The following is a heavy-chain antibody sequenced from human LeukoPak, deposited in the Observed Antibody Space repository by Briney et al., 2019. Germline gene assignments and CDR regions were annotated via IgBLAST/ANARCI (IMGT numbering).Heavy chain of an antibody. Sequence: ASVKVSCKATGGTFSSYAISWVRQAPGQGLEWMGGFDPEDGETIYAQKFQGRVTMTEDTSTDTAYMELSSLRSEDTAVYYCATVPHYSSSWRRALDYWGQGTLVTVSS. CDR1: GGTFSSYA. CDR2: FDPEDGET. J-gene: IGHJ4*02. CDR3: ATVPHYSSSWRRALDY. D-gene: IGHD6-13*01. V-gene: IGHV1-24*01.